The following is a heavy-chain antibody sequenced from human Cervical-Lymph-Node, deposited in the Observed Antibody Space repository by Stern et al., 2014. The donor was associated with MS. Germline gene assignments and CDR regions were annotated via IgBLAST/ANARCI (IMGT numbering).Heavy chain of an antibody. CDR1: GYTFTSYY. CDR3: ARGAAVAGTSPYYYGMDV. Sequence: QVQLVQSGAEVKKPGASVKVSCKASGYTFTSYYMHWVRQAPGQGLEWMGIINPSGGSTSYPQKFQGRVTMTRDTSTSTVYMELSSLRSEDTAVYYCARGAAVAGTSPYYYGMDVWGQGTTVTVSS. V-gene: IGHV1-46*01. J-gene: IGHJ6*02. D-gene: IGHD6-19*01. CDR2: INPSGGST.